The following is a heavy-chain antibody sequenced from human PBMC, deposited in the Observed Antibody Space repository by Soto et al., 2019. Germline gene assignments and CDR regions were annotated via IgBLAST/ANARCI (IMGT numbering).Heavy chain of an antibody. V-gene: IGHV1-8*01. Sequence: QVQLVQSGAEVKKPGASVKVSCKASGYSFINNDISWLRQAPGQGLEWMGWMNPNSGNTGYAQKFQGRVTMTRNTSTRTAYMELSSLTSDDTAVYYCGRGYSSSWYSLGDWGQGTLVTVSS. D-gene: IGHD6-13*01. CDR3: GRGYSSSWYSLGD. CDR1: GYSFINND. J-gene: IGHJ4*02. CDR2: MNPNSGNT.